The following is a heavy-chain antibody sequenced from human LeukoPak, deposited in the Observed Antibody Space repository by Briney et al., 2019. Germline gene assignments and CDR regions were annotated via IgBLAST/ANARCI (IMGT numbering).Heavy chain of an antibody. V-gene: IGHV3-23*01. CDR1: GFTFSSYA. J-gene: IGHJ4*02. D-gene: IGHD3-22*01. CDR2: ISGSGGST. Sequence: GGSLRLSCAASGFTFSSYAMNWVRQAPGKGLEWVSAISGSGGSTYYADSVKGRFTISRDNAKNSLYLQMNSLRAEDTAVYYCARAPTYYYDSSGYSTYFDYWGQGTLVTVSS. CDR3: ARAPTYYYDSSGYSTYFDY.